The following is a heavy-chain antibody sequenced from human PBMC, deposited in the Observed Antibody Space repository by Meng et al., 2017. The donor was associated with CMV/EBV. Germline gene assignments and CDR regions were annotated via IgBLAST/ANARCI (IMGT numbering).Heavy chain of an antibody. J-gene: IGHJ4*02. CDR3: ARDHYDC. CDR1: GFTFSSYA. D-gene: IGHD1-26*01. Sequence: GESLKISCAASGFTFSSYAMHWVRQAPGKGLEWVAVISYDGSNKYYADSVKGRFTISRDNSKNTLYLQMNSLRAEDTAVYYCARDHYDCWGQGTLVTVSS. V-gene: IGHV3-30-3*01. CDR2: ISYDGSNK.